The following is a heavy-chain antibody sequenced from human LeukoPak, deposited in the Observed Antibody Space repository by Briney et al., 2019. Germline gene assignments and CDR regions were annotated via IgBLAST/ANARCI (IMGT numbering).Heavy chain of an antibody. CDR3: ATLGAGRVRDIVVVPARTGFDP. J-gene: IGHJ5*02. Sequence: ASVKVSCKVSGYTLTELSMHWVRQAPGKGLEWMGGFDPEDGETIYAQKFQGRVTMTEDTSTDTAYMELSSLRSEDTAVYYCATLGAGRVRDIVVVPARTGFDPWGQGTLVTVSS. D-gene: IGHD2-2*01. CDR2: FDPEDGET. V-gene: IGHV1-24*01. CDR1: GYTLTELS.